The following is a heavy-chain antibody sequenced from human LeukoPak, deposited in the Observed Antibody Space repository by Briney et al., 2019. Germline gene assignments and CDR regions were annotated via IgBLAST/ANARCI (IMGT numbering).Heavy chain of an antibody. J-gene: IGHJ4*02. CDR3: AKGQYYYDCSGYYYGY. Sequence: GRSLRLSCAASRFTFYDYAMHCVRQAPGKGLEWVSGISWNSGSIVYADSVKGRFTISRDKAKNSLYLQMNSLRAEDTALYYCAKGQYYYDCSGYYYGYWGQGTLVTVSS. CDR2: ISWNSGSI. CDR1: RFTFYDYA. D-gene: IGHD3-22*01. V-gene: IGHV3-9*01.